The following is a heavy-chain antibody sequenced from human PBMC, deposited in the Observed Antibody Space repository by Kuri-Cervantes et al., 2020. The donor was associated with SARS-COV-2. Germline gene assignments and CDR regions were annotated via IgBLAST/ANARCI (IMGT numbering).Heavy chain of an antibody. J-gene: IGHJ4*02. CDR3: ARISAVPAAKRTYYFDY. V-gene: IGHV4-34*01. Sequence: ESLKISCAVYGGSFSGYHWSWIRQPPGKGLEWIGEINHSGSTNYNPSLKSRVTISVDTSKNQFSLKLSSVTAADTAVYYCARISAVPAAKRTYYFDYWGQGTLVTVSS. CDR1: GGSFSGYH. CDR2: INHSGST. D-gene: IGHD2-2*01.